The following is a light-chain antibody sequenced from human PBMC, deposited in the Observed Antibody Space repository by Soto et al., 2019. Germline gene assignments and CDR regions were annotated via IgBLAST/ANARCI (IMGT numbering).Light chain of an antibody. CDR1: QGINTW. V-gene: IGKV1D-16*01. CDR2: AAS. Sequence: DIHLIQSPSSLSASVGDRVTITCRASQGINTWLAWYQQKPEKAPKSLIYAASNLQSGVPSRFSCSGSGTDLTLTISSLQPEDFATYYCQQYNSYPLTFGGGTKVEIK. J-gene: IGKJ4*01. CDR3: QQYNSYPLT.